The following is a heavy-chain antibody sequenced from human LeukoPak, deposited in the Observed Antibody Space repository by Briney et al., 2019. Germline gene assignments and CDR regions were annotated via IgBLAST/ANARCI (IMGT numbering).Heavy chain of an antibody. CDR3: ARVAAGYSVNYFDY. J-gene: IGHJ4*02. D-gene: IGHD4-23*01. CDR2: ISYDGSNK. CDR1: GFTFSSYG. V-gene: IGHV3-30*03. Sequence: PGGSLRLSCAASGFTFSSYGMHWVRQAPGKGLEWVAVISYDGSNKYYADSVKGRFTISRDNVENSLYLQMNSLRDEDTAVYYCARVAAGYSVNYFDYWGQGTLVTVFS.